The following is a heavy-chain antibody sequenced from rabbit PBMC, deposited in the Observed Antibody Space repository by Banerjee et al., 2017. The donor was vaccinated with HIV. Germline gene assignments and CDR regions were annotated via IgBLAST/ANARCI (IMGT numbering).Heavy chain of an antibody. CDR1: GFSFSSDYY. V-gene: IGHV1S40*01. CDR2: IYAGSSGST. D-gene: IGHD1-1*01. J-gene: IGHJ4*01. CDR3: ARDNGSSSGFYFNL. Sequence: QSLEESGGDLVKPGASLTLTCTASGFSFSSDYYMCWVRQAPGKGLEWIACIYAGSSGSTYYASWAKGRFTISKTSSTTVTLQMTSLTAADTATYFCARDNGSSSGFYFNLWGPGTLVTVS.